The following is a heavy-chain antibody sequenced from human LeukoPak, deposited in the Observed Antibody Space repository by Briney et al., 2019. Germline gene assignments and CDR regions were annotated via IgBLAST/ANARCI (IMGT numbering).Heavy chain of an antibody. Sequence: GGSLRLSCAASGFTFSSYAMSWVRQAPGKGLERVSAISGSGGSTYYADSVKGRFTISRDNSKNTLYLQMNSLRAEDTAVYYCAKDAARWGDYDFWSGYFTPYYYYYMDVWGKGTTVTVSS. J-gene: IGHJ6*03. CDR3: AKDAARWGDYDFWSGYFTPYYYYYMDV. CDR2: ISGSGGST. CDR1: GFTFSSYA. D-gene: IGHD3-3*01. V-gene: IGHV3-23*01.